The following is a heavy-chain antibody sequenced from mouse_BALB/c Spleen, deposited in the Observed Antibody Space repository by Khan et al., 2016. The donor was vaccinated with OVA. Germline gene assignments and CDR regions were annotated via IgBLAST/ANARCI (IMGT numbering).Heavy chain of an antibody. CDR2: IRLKSNIYAT. CDR1: GFTFSNYW. Sequence: EVKLEESGGGLVQPGGSMKLSCVASGFTFSNYWMNWVRQSPEKGFEWVAEIRLKSNIYATHYAESVRGRFTISRDDSRSSVYLQMNKLGAEDTGIYYCARGWDWYFDVWGAGTTVTVSS. J-gene: IGHJ1*01. CDR3: ARGWDWYFDV. D-gene: IGHD3-3*01. V-gene: IGHV6-6*02.